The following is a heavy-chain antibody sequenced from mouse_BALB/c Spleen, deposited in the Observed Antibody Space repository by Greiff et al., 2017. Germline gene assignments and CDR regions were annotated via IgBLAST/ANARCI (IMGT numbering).Heavy chain of an antibody. Sequence: EVKLVESGPSLVKPSQTLSLTCSVTSDSITSGYWNWIRKFPGNKLEYMGYISYSGSTYYNPSLKSRISITRDTSKNQYYLQLNSVTTEDTATYYCARTVVARRGFDYWGQGTTLTVSS. CDR2: ISYSGST. J-gene: IGHJ2*01. V-gene: IGHV3-8*02. D-gene: IGHD1-1*01. CDR1: SDSITSGY. CDR3: ARTVVARRGFDY.